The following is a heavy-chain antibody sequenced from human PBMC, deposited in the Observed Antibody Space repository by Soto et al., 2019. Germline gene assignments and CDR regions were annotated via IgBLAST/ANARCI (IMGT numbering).Heavy chain of an antibody. D-gene: IGHD2-15*01. Sequence: SVKVSCKAFGGSFTDYAISWVRQAPGQGLEWMGGIIPIFGTPNYAQKFQDRVTFTAHESTDTTYMELSRLTSEDTAVYYCARDRAPRGWSYLDLWGQGTQVTVSS. CDR2: IIPIFGTP. V-gene: IGHV1-69*13. J-gene: IGHJ4*02. CDR1: GGSFTDYA. CDR3: ARDRAPRGWSYLDL.